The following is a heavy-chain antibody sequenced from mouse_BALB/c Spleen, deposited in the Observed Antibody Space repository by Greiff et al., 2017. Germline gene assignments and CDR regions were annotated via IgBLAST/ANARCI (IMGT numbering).Heavy chain of an antibody. CDR2: IWGDGST. Sequence: VQLQQSGPGLVAPSQSLSITCTVSGFSLTGYGVNWVRQPPGKGLEWLGMIWGDGSTDYNSALKSRLSISKDNSKSQVFLKMNSLQTDDTARYYCARDIYYDYPYYAMDYWGQGTSVTVSS. V-gene: IGHV2-6-7*01. J-gene: IGHJ4*01. D-gene: IGHD2-4*01. CDR3: ARDIYYDYPYYAMDY. CDR1: GFSLTGYG.